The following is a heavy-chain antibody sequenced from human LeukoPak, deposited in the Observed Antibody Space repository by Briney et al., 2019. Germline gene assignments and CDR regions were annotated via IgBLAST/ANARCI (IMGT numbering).Heavy chain of an antibody. J-gene: IGHJ4*02. Sequence: GGSLRLSCAASGFTFSSYSMNWVRQAPGKGLEWVSSISSSSSYIYYADSVKGRFTISRDNAKNSLYLQMNRLRAEDTGVHYCARVSYYYDSSGYYPDYWGQGTLVTVSS. CDR1: GFTFSSYS. V-gene: IGHV3-21*01. D-gene: IGHD3-22*01. CDR2: ISSSSSYI. CDR3: ARVSYYYDSSGYYPDY.